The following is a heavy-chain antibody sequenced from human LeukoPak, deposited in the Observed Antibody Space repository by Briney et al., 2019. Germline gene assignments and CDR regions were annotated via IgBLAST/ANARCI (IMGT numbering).Heavy chain of an antibody. CDR1: GYTFTSYG. J-gene: IGHJ4*02. CDR3: ARILYYDFWSGYYSAHYDY. D-gene: IGHD3-3*01. Sequence: GASVKVSCKASGYTFTSYGIGWVRQAPGQGLEWMGWISAYNGNTNYAQKLQGRVTMTTDTSTSTAYMELRSLRSDDTAVYYCARILYYDFWSGYYSAHYDYWGQGTLVTVSS. CDR2: ISAYNGNT. V-gene: IGHV1-18*01.